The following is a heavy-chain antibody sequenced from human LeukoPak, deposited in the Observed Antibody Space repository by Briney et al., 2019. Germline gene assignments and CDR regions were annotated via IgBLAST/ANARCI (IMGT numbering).Heavy chain of an antibody. CDR1: GYSFTNYW. V-gene: IGHV5-51*01. CDR2: VYPGNSDT. Sequence: GESLKISCKGSGYSFTNYWIGWVRQMPGKGLEWMGIVYPGNSDTRYSPSLQGQVTISADKSISTAYLQWSSLKASDTAMYYCARPVLGYYDSSGYYFDYWGQGTLVTVSS. J-gene: IGHJ4*02. D-gene: IGHD3-22*01. CDR3: ARPVLGYYDSSGYYFDY.